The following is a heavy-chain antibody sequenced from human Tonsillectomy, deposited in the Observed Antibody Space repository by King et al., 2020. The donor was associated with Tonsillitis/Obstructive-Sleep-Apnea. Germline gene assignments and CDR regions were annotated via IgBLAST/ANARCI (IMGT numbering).Heavy chain of an antibody. Sequence: QLVQSGSELKKPGASMQVSCKASGYTFSIYAMNWVRQAPGQGLEWMGWINTNTGNPTYAQDFTGRFVFSLDTSVSTAYLQISSLKAEDTAVYYCAVRGYNYDNYFDYWGQGTLVTVSS. J-gene: IGHJ4*02. CDR2: INTNTGNP. V-gene: IGHV7-4-1*02. CDR1: GYTFSIYA. CDR3: AVRGYNYDNYFDY. D-gene: IGHD5-18*01.